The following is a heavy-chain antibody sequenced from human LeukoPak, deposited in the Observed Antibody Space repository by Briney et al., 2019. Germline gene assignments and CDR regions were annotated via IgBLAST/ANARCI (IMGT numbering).Heavy chain of an antibody. J-gene: IGHJ4*02. D-gene: IGHD6-19*01. CDR1: GFTFSSYA. V-gene: IGHV3-30-3*01. Sequence: GGSLRLSCAASGFTFSSYAMHWVRQAPGKGLEWVAVISYDGSNKYYADSVKGRFTISRDNSKNTLYLQMNSLRTEDTAVYYCARDGSWDSSGWYGYFDYWGQGTLVTVSS. CDR3: ARDGSWDSSGWYGYFDY. CDR2: ISYDGSNK.